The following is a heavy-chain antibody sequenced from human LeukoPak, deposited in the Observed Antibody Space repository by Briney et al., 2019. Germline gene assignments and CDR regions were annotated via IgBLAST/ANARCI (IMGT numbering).Heavy chain of an antibody. CDR3: ARVPKYSHYDSSGYYFDY. CDR2: ISSSGSTI. CDR1: GFTFSSYE. D-gene: IGHD3-22*01. V-gene: IGHV3-48*03. J-gene: IGHJ4*02. Sequence: QSGGSLRLSYAASGFTFSSYEMNWVRQAPGKGLEWVSYISSSGSTIYYADSVKGRFTISRDNAKNSLYLQMNSLRAEDTAVYYCARVPKYSHYDSSGYYFDYWGQGTLVTVSS.